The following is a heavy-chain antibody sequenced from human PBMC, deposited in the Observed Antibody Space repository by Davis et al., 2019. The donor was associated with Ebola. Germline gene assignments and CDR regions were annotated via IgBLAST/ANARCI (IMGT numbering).Heavy chain of an antibody. Sequence: GGSLRLSCAASGFTFSSYSMNWVRQAPGKGLEWVSSISSSSSYIYYADSVKGRFTISRDNAKNSLYLQMNSLRAEDTAVYYCASLRGVSSSPSWYFDYWGQGTLVTVSS. CDR1: GFTFSSYS. D-gene: IGHD6-6*01. V-gene: IGHV3-21*01. CDR3: ASLRGVSSSPSWYFDY. CDR2: ISSSSSYI. J-gene: IGHJ4*02.